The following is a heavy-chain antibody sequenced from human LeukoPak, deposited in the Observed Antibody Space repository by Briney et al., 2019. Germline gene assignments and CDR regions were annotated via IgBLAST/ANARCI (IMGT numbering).Heavy chain of an antibody. CDR3: AKDRYTGSYSYYFDY. J-gene: IGHJ4*02. CDR2: ISGSGGNT. D-gene: IGHD1-26*01. Sequence: PGGSLRLSCAASGXTFSSYAVSWVRQAPGKGLESVSSISGSGGNTYYADSVKGRFTISRDNSKDTLYLQMNGLSGEDTVVYYCAKDRYTGSYSYYFDYWGQGTLVTVSS. CDR1: GXTFSSYA. V-gene: IGHV3-23*01.